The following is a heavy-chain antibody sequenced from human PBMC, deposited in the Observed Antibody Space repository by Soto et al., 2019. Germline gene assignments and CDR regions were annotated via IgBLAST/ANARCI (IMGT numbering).Heavy chain of an antibody. J-gene: IGHJ1*01. D-gene: IGHD6-13*01. CDR3: VKDESINWYSGHFRH. CDR2: INWNSGSI. Sequence: SLRLSCAASGFTFDDYAMHLVRQVPGKGLEWVSGINWNSGSIGYGDSVKGRFAISRDNAKNSLHLQMNSLSAEDTAFYYCVKDESINWYSGHFRHWGQGTLVTVS. CDR1: GFTFDDYA. V-gene: IGHV3-9*01.